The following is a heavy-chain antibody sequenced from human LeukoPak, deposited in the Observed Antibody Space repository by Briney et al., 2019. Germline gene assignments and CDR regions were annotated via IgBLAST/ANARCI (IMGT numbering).Heavy chain of an antibody. D-gene: IGHD6-13*01. CDR2: IKQDGSNK. J-gene: IGHJ4*02. CDR3: AKDRYSSSWYYFDY. Sequence: GGSLRLSCAASGFTFSSYWMSWVRQAPGKGLEWVANIKQDGSNKYYADSVKGRFTIPRDNSKNTPYLQMNSLRAEDTAVYYCAKDRYSSSWYYFDYWGQGTLVTVSS. V-gene: IGHV3-7*01. CDR1: GFTFSSYW.